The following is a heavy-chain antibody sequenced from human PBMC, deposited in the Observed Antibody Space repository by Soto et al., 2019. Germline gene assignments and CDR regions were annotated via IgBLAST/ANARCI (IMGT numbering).Heavy chain of an antibody. V-gene: IGHV3-23*01. Sequence: EVQLLESGGDLVQPGGSLRLSCAASGFTFSNYAMSWVRQAPGKGLEWVSSLSGGGLSTYYAGSVKGRFTISRDNSKNTLYLQMNSLRAEDTAVYYCAIIAATYDYWGQGTLVTVSS. D-gene: IGHD2-15*01. CDR3: AIIAATYDY. J-gene: IGHJ4*02. CDR1: GFTFSNYA. CDR2: LSGGGLST.